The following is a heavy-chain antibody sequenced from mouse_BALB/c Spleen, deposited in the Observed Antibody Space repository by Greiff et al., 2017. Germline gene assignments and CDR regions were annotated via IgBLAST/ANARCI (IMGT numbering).Heavy chain of an antibody. J-gene: IGHJ4*01. CDR2: IDPENGNT. CDR1: GFNIKDYY. V-gene: IGHV14-1*02. D-gene: IGHD1-1*01. Sequence: VHVKQSGAELVRPGALVKLSCKASGFNIKDYYMHWVKQRPEQGLEWIGWIDPENGNTIYDPKFQGKASITADTSSNTAYLQLSSLTSEDTAVYYCARSDTTVVDAMDYWGQGTSVTVSS. CDR3: ARSDTTVVDAMDY.